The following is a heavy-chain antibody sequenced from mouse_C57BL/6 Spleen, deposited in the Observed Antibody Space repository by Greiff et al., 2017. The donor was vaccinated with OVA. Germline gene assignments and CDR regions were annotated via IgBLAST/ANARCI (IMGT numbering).Heavy chain of an antibody. J-gene: IGHJ1*03. D-gene: IGHD1-1*01. CDR3: ARDYGSSYGYFDV. V-gene: IGHV2-9-1*01. Sequence: VKLVESGPGLVAPSQRLSITCTVSGFSLTSYAISWVRQPPGKGLEWLGVIWTGGGTNYNSALKSRLSISKDNSKSQVFLKMNRLQTDDTARYYCARDYGSSYGYFDVWGTGTTVTVSS. CDR1: GFSLTSYA. CDR2: IWTGGGT.